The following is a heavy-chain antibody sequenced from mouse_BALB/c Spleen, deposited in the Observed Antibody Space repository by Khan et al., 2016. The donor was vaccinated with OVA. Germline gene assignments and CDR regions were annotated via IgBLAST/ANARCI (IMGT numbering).Heavy chain of an antibody. J-gene: IGHJ4*01. D-gene: IGHD1-1*01. Sequence: EVQLQESGPGLVKPSQSLSLTCTVTGSSITSNYAWNWIRQFPGNKLEWLGFIRYSGSTNYNPSLKSRIPITRDTSKRQFFLQLNSVTTEDTATYYCARGNYYGYAIDYWGQGTSITVSS. CDR2: IRYSGST. V-gene: IGHV3-2*02. CDR3: ARGNYYGYAIDY. CDR1: GSSITSNYA.